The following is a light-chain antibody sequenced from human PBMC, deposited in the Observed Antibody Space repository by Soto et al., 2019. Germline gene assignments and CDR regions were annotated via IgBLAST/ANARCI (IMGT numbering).Light chain of an antibody. V-gene: IGKV1-6*01. CDR1: QGIRND. Sequence: AIAMTQSPSSLSSSVGDRVTITCRASQGIRNDLGWYQQKPGKAPKLLIYAAYSLQSGVPSRFSGSGSGTYFTLTISILQPEDFAAYYCLLVYKNPLTFGGGTKEEIK. CDR2: AAY. J-gene: IGKJ4*01. CDR3: LLVYKNPLT.